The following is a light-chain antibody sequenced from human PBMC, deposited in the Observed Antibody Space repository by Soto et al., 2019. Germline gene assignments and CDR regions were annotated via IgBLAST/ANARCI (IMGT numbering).Light chain of an antibody. CDR2: EVS. CDR1: SSDVGGYNY. J-gene: IGLJ1*01. CDR3: NSYTSKSTGV. Sequence: QSALTQPASVSGSPGQSVTISCTGTSSDVGGYNYVSWYQQHPGKAPKLIIYEVSNRPSGVPNRFSGSKSGNTASLTISGLQAEDAADYYCNSYTSKSTGVFGTGTKLTVL. V-gene: IGLV2-14*01.